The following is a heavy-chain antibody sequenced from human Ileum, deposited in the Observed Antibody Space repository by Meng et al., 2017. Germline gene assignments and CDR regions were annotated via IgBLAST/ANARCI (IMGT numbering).Heavy chain of an antibody. V-gene: IGHV4-4*02. D-gene: IGHD3-22*01. Sequence: QGRLQWPGPRRVKPSGTLSRTCAVSGTWGSWVRQPPGKGLEWIGEIFQSGRTNYNPSLKSRVTISIDKSKSQISLQLSAVTAADTAVYSCATSNDRDVYYLGYWGQGTLVTVSS. CDR2: IFQSGRT. CDR3: ATSNDRDVYYLGY. J-gene: IGHJ4*02. CDR1: GTW.